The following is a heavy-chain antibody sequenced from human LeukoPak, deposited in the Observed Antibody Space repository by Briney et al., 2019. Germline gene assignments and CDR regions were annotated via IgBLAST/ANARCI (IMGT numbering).Heavy chain of an antibody. CDR3: ARDDDYIRYYGMDV. CDR2: ISSSSSTI. V-gene: IGHV3-48*01. Sequence: PGGSLRLSCAASGFTFSSYSMNWVRQAPGKGLEWVSYISSSSSTIYYADSVKGRFTISRDNAKNSLYLQMNSLRAEDTAVYYCARDDDYIRYYGMDVWGQGTTVTVSS. CDR1: GFTFSSYS. D-gene: IGHD4-11*01. J-gene: IGHJ6*02.